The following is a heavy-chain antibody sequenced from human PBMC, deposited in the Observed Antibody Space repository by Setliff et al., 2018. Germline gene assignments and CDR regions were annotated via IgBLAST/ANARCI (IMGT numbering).Heavy chain of an antibody. J-gene: IGHJ6*02. CDR1: GGSISSHY. Sequence: ETLSLTCTVSGGSISSHYWSWIRQPPGKGLEWIGSIYYSGSTNYNPSLKSRVTISVDTSKNQFSLKLSSVTAADTAVYYCARASARDYYYYYGMDVWGQGTTVTVSS. V-gene: IGHV4-59*11. CDR3: ARASARDYYYYYGMDV. CDR2: IYYSGST. D-gene: IGHD2-21*02.